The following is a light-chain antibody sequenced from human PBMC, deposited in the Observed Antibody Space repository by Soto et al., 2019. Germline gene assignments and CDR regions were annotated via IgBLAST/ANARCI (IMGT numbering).Light chain of an antibody. V-gene: IGLV2-14*03. J-gene: IGLJ2*01. CDR2: DVT. Sequence: QSVLTQPASVSGSPGQSITISCTGTSSDIGGYDYVSWYQQHPGKAPKLLIYDVTNRPSGVSYRFSGSKSGITASLTISGLQAEDESDYYCSSYTSSSTLVVFGGGTKLTVL. CDR3: SSYTSSSTLVV. CDR1: SSDIGGYDY.